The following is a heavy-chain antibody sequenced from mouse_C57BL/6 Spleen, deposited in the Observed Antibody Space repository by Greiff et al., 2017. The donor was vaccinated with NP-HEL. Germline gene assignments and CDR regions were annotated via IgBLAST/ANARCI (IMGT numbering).Heavy chain of an antibody. CDR2: IDPSDSYT. CDR3: ARSDSNYWYFEV. Sequence: QVQLQQPGAELVMPGASVKLSCKASGYTFTSYWMHWVKQRPGQGLEWIGEIDPSDSYTNYNQKFKGKSTLTVDKSSSTAYMQLSSLTSEDSAVYYCARSDSNYWYFEVWGTGTTVTVSS. CDR1: GYTFTSYW. D-gene: IGHD2-5*01. V-gene: IGHV1-69*01. J-gene: IGHJ1*03.